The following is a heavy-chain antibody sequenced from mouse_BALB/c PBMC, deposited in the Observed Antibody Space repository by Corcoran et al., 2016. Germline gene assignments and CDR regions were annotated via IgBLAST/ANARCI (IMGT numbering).Heavy chain of an antibody. CDR1: GYTFTNYG. CDR2: INTYTGEP. J-gene: IGHJ2*01. CDR3: ARRGLYYGSRYYLDY. D-gene: IGHD1-1*01. Sequence: QIQLVQSGPELKKPGETVKISCKASGYTFTNYGMNWVKQAPGKGLKWMGWINTYTGEPTYADDFKGRFAFSLETSASTAYLQINNLKNEDTATYFCARRGLYYGSRYYLDYWGQGTTLTVSS. V-gene: IGHV9-3-1*01.